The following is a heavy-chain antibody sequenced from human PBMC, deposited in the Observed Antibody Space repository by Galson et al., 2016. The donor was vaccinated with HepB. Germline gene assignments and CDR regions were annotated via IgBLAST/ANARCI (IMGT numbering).Heavy chain of an antibody. Sequence: SLRLSCAASGSTFNSHKMQWVRQAPGKGLEWLSDISGSGYIIQYADSVKGRFTTSRDNAKNSLFLQMNSLRDEDTAVYYCAREGAYSGNDFGGGFDFWGQGTLVTVSS. V-gene: IGHV3-48*02. D-gene: IGHD5-12*01. CDR1: GSTFNSHK. J-gene: IGHJ4*02. CDR2: ISGSGYII. CDR3: AREGAYSGNDFGGGFDF.